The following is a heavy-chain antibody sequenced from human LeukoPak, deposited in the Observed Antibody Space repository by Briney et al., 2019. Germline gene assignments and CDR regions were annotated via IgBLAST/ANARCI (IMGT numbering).Heavy chain of an antibody. Sequence: PGGSLRLSCAASGFTFSSYEMNWVRQAPGKGLDWVSYISSSGSTIYYADSVKGRFTISGDNAKNSLYLQMNSLRAEDTAVYYCARETYYYDSSGYYGVDYWGQGTLVTVSS. CDR3: ARETYYYDSSGYYGVDY. CDR2: ISSSGSTI. D-gene: IGHD3-22*01. CDR1: GFTFSSYE. V-gene: IGHV3-48*03. J-gene: IGHJ4*02.